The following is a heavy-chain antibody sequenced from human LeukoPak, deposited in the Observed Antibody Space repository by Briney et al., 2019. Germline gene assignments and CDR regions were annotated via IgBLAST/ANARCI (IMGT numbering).Heavy chain of an antibody. J-gene: IGHJ4*02. D-gene: IGHD4-17*01. Sequence: GGSLRLSCAASGFTFSSYAMTWVRQAPGKGLQWVSAISGDAIYIYYLDSVKGRFTTSRDNSQNTLFLQMNSLTADDTAVYYCAKNYGTSRLFYDSWGQGIVVTVAS. V-gene: IGHV3-23*01. CDR2: ISGDAIYI. CDR3: AKNYGTSRLFYDS. CDR1: GFTFSSYA.